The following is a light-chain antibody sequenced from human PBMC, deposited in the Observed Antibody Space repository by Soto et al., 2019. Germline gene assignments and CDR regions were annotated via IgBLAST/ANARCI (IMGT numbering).Light chain of an antibody. CDR3: QQYHNWPPIT. V-gene: IGKV3-15*01. J-gene: IGKJ4*01. CDR2: AAS. CDR1: QSVSGK. Sequence: EIVMTPAPATLSVSPGERATLSCRASQSVSGKLAWYQQKPGPAPRLLIYAASTRATGIPARFSGSGSGTEFTLTRSSLQSEDFAVYYCQQYHNWPPITVVGGTKVES.